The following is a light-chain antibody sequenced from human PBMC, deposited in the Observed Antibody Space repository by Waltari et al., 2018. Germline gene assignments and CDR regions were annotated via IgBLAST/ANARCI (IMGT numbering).Light chain of an antibody. Sequence: DIQMTQSPSSLSASVGDRVTITCQASQAIRHSLNWFQHKSGKAPELLINDASKLETGVPSRFSGSGSGTDFTLTSSSLQPEDIATYYCQQYDNLPYTFGQGTKLQIK. V-gene: IGKV1-33*01. CDR2: DAS. CDR3: QQYDNLPYT. J-gene: IGKJ2*01. CDR1: QAIRHS.